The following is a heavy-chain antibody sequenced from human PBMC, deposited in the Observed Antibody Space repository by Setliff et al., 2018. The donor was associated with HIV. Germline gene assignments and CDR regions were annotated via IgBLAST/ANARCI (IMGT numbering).Heavy chain of an antibody. CDR3: ASPGEVNTLTLWSPYGMDV. CDR2: INLNSGDT. CDR1: GYTFTGYY. Sequence: ASVKVSCKASGYTFTGYYMHWVRQAPGQGLEWMGRINLNSGDTNYAQKFQGRVTMTRDTSASTAYMELSSLRSEDTAVYYCASPGEVNTLTLWSPYGMDVWGQGTTVTVSS. J-gene: IGHJ6*02. V-gene: IGHV1-2*06. D-gene: IGHD2-21*01.